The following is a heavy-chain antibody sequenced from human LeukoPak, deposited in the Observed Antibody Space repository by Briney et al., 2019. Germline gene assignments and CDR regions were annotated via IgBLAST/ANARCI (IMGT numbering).Heavy chain of an antibody. V-gene: IGHV4-39*07. Sequence: PSETLSLTCTVSGGSISSSSYYWGWIRQPPGKGLEWIGSIYYSGSTYYNPSLKSRVTISVDTSKNQFSLKLSSVTAADTAVYYCARGRGATDAFDIWGQGTMVTVSS. J-gene: IGHJ3*02. CDR2: IYYSGST. CDR3: ARGRGATDAFDI. D-gene: IGHD1-26*01. CDR1: GGSISSSSYY.